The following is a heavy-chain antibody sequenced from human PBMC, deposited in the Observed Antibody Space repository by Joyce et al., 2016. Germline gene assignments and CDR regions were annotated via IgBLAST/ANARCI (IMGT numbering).Heavy chain of an antibody. D-gene: IGHD6-13*01. CDR1: GGTFSSYA. J-gene: IGHJ6*03. CDR2: IIPIFDTA. V-gene: IGHV1-69*01. CDR3: ASGPWWQQLVRPVRRYYYYMDV. Sequence: QVQLVQSGAEVKKPGSSVKVSCKASGGTFSSYAISWVRQAPGQGLEWLGGIIPIFDTANYAQKFQGRVTITADESTSTAYMELSSLRSEDTAVYYCASGPWWQQLVRPVRRYYYYMDVWGKGTTVTVSS.